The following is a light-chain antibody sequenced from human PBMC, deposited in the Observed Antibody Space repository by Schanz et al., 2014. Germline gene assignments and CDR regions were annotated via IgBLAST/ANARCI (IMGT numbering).Light chain of an antibody. J-gene: IGLJ2*01. V-gene: IGLV2-8*01. CDR2: EVT. CDR3: CSYEVTNIVL. CDR1: ISDIGRYDS. Sequence: QSALTQPPSASGSRGQSVTISCIGTISDIGRYDSVSWFQVHPGKPPRLMIYEVTKRPSGVPDRFSGSKSGNTASLTVSGLQAEDEADYYCCSYEVTNIVLFGGGTKLTVL.